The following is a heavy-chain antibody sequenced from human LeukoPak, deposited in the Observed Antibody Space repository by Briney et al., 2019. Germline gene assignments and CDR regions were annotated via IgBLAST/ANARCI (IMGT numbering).Heavy chain of an antibody. CDR3: AKRGVVIRVILVGFHKEAYYFDS. J-gene: IGHJ4*02. D-gene: IGHD3-22*01. V-gene: IGHV3-11*01. CDR1: GFTFSDYY. Sequence: PGGSLRLSCAASGFTFSDYYMSWIRQAPGKGLEWVSYISFSGSTIYYADSVKGRFTISRDNSRNTLSLQMNSLRAEDTAVYFCAKRGVVIRVILVGFHKEAYYFDSWGRGALVTVSS. CDR2: ISFSGSTI.